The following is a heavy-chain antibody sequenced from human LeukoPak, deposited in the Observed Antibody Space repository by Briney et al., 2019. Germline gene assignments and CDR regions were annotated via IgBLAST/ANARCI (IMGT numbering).Heavy chain of an antibody. CDR1: GFTFSSYW. CDR3: ARGTGWYPDY. V-gene: IGHV3-7*04. J-gene: IGHJ4*02. D-gene: IGHD6-19*01. Sequence: GGSLRLSCAASGFTFSSYWMNWVRQAPGKGLEWVASIDPDGSEKYSVGSVRGRFTISRDNAKNSLYLQMNSLRVEDTAVYYCARGTGWYPDYWGQGILVTVSS. CDR2: IDPDGSEK.